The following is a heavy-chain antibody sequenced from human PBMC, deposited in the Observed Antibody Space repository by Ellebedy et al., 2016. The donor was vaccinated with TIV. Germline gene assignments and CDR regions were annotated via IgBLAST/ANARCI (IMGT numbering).Heavy chain of an antibody. CDR2: ISSSSSTI. CDR3: AKNPKLLLNWFDP. CDR1: GFTFSSYS. J-gene: IGHJ5*02. D-gene: IGHD3-16*01. Sequence: GGSLRLXCAASGFTFSSYSMNWVRQAPGKGLEWVSYISSSSSTIYYADSVKGRFTISRDNAKNSLYLQMNSLRAEDTAVYYCAKNPKLLLNWFDPWGQGTLVTVSS. V-gene: IGHV3-48*04.